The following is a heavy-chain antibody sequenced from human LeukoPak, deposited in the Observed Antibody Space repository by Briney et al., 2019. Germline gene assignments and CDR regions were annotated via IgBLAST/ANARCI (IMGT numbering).Heavy chain of an antibody. CDR1: GFTFSGYA. CDR2: VSYDGSTK. V-gene: IGHV3-30*04. Sequence: PGGSRRLSCAASGFTFSGYAMHWVRQAPGKGLEWVAVVSYDGSTKYYRDSVKGRFTISRDNSKDTLYLQMNSLRAEDTAVYYCARGTYAKYQILFFDYWGQGALLTVPS. CDR3: ARGTYAKYQILFFDY. J-gene: IGHJ4*02. D-gene: IGHD2-2*01.